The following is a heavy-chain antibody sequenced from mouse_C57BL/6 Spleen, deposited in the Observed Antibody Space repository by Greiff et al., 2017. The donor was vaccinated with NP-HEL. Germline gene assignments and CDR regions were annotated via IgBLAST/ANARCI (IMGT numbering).Heavy chain of an antibody. CDR1: GYTFTSYG. D-gene: IGHD1-1*01. V-gene: IGHV1-81*01. CDR3: ARGGPSTVVYFDY. CDR2: IYPRSGNT. Sequence: VKLQESGAELARPGASVKLSCKASGYTFTSYGISWVKQRTGQGLEWIGEIYPRSGNTYYNEKFKGKATLTADKSSSTAYMELRSLTSEDSAVYFCARGGPSTVVYFDYWGQGTTLTVSS. J-gene: IGHJ2*01.